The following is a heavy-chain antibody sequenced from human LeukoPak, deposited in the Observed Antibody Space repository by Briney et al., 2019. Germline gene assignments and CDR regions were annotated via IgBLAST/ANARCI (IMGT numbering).Heavy chain of an antibody. D-gene: IGHD3-10*01. CDR3: AKDRVGGIPDAFDI. V-gene: IGHV3-23*01. J-gene: IGHJ3*02. CDR1: GFTFSSYT. CDR2: ISGSGSST. Sequence: GGSLRLSCAASGFTFSSYTMNWVRQAPGRWLEWVSGISGSGSSTYYADSVKGRFTSSRDNSKNTLYLQMNSLRAEDTALYYCAKDRVGGIPDAFDIWGQGTMVTVSS.